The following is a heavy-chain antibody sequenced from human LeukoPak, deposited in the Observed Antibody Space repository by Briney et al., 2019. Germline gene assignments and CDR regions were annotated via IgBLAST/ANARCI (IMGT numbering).Heavy chain of an antibody. J-gene: IGHJ4*02. V-gene: IGHV4-4*08. Sequence: SETLSLTCTVSGGSTSGSYWSWIRQPPGKGVEWIGYIYSSGSTNYNPSLKSRVTISVDTSKNQFSLKLSSVTAADTAVYYCARIFTDSGSYYSEYWGQGTLVTVSS. D-gene: IGHD3-22*01. CDR1: GGSTSGSY. CDR2: IYSSGST. CDR3: ARIFTDSGSYYSEY.